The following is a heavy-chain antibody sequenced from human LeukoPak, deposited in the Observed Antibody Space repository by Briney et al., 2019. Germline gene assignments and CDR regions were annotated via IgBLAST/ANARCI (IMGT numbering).Heavy chain of an antibody. Sequence: GESLKISCKGSGYSFTNYWIGWVRQMPGKGLEWMGIIYPGDSDTRYSSSFQGQVTISADKSISTASLQWSSLKASDTAMYYCARHPDEDDFWSGYLDYWGQGTLVTVSS. D-gene: IGHD3-3*01. CDR3: ARHPDEDDFWSGYLDY. V-gene: IGHV5-51*01. J-gene: IGHJ4*02. CDR1: GYSFTNYW. CDR2: IYPGDSDT.